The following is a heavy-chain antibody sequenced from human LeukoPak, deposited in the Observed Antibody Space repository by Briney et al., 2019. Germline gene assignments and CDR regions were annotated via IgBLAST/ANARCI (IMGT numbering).Heavy chain of an antibody. D-gene: IGHD3-10*01. CDR3: AREGMIWEGTWGVRGVTYGWFDP. J-gene: IGHJ5*02. CDR2: IYYSGST. CDR1: GGSISSSSYY. V-gene: IGHV4-31*03. Sequence: SETLSLTCTVSGGSISSSSYYWGWIRQHPGKGLEWIGYIYYSGSTYYNPSLKSRVTISVDTSKNQFSLKLSSVTAADTAVYYCAREGMIWEGTWGVRGVTYGWFDPWGQGTLVTVSS.